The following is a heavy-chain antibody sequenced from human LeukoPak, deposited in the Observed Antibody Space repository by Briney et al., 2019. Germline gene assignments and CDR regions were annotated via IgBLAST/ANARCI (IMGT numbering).Heavy chain of an antibody. D-gene: IGHD2-15*01. CDR2: IIPIFGTA. CDR3: ARGYCSGGSCYNPPLGY. V-gene: IGHV1-69*13. CDR1: RGTFSSYA. Sequence: SSDQVSCKASRGTFSSYAISWVRQAPGPGREWMGGIIPIFGTANYAQKFQGRVTITADESTSTAYMELSSLRSEDTAVYYCARGYCSGGSCYNPPLGYWGQGTLVTVSS. J-gene: IGHJ4*02.